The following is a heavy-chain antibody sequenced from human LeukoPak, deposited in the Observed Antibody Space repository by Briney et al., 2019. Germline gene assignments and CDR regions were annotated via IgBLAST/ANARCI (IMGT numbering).Heavy chain of an antibody. CDR1: GGTFSSYA. CDR2: IIPILGIA. V-gene: IGHV1-69*04. J-gene: IGHJ4*02. D-gene: IGHD3-16*02. Sequence: ASVKVSCKASGGTFSSYAISWVRQAPGQGLEWMGRIIPILGIANYAQKFQGRVTITADKSTSTAYMELSSLRSEDTAVYYCATQSDGGDYVWGSYRLDYWGQGTLVTVSS. CDR3: ATQSDGGDYVWGSYRLDY.